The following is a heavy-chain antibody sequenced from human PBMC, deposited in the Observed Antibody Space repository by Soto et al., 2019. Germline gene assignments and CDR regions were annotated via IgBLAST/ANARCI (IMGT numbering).Heavy chain of an antibody. CDR1: GFTFSSYS. V-gene: IGHV3-21*01. J-gene: IGHJ6*02. Sequence: EVPLVESGGGLVKPGGSLRRSCAASGFTFSSYSMNWVRQAPGKGLEWVSSISSSSSYIYYADSVKGRFTISRDNAKNSLYLQMNSLRAEDTAVYYCAREWMVATGFYGMDVWGQGTTVTVSS. CDR2: ISSSSSYI. D-gene: IGHD5-12*01. CDR3: AREWMVATGFYGMDV.